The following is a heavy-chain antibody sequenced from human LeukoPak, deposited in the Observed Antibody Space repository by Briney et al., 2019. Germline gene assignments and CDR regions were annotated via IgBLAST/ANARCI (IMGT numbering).Heavy chain of an antibody. Sequence: SETLSLSCTVSGGSISSYYWSWMRQPAGKGLEWIGRIYTGGNTNYNPSLKSRVTMSVDTSKNQFSLKLSSVTAADTAVYYGAGGPIVGATYYFDYWGQGTLFTVSS. J-gene: IGHJ4*02. CDR3: AGGPIVGATYYFDY. CDR2: IYTGGNT. D-gene: IGHD1-26*01. CDR1: GGSISSYY. V-gene: IGHV4-4*07.